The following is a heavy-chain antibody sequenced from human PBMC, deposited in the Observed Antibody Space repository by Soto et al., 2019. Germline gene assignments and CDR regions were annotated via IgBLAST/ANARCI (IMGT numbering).Heavy chain of an antibody. J-gene: IGHJ6*02. CDR1: GFTFSSYS. D-gene: IGHD6-6*01. CDR2: ISSSSSTI. Sequence: GGSLRLSCAASGFTFSSYSMNWVRQAPGKGLEWVSYISSSSSTIYYADSVKGRFTISRDNAKNSLYLQMNSLRDEDTAVYYCAREMTGIAARPEFALRHYYGMDGWGQGTTVTVSS. CDR3: AREMTGIAARPEFALRHYYGMDG. V-gene: IGHV3-48*02.